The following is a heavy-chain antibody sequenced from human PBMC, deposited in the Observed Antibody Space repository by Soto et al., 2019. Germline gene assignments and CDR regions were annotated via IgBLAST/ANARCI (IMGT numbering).Heavy chain of an antibody. Sequence: QVQLQESGPGLVKPSQTLSLTCTVSGGSISSGDYYWSWIRQPPGKGLAWIGYIYYSGSTYYNPSPKSRVTISVDTSKTQFSLQLSSVTAADTAVYYCARGRGYYDFWSGSDVWGQGTTVTVS. CDR1: GGSISSGDYY. D-gene: IGHD3-3*01. J-gene: IGHJ6*02. V-gene: IGHV4-30-4*01. CDR3: ARGRGYYDFWSGSDV. CDR2: IYYSGST.